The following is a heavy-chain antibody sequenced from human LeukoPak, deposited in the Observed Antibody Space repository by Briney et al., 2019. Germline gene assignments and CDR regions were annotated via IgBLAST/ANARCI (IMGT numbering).Heavy chain of an antibody. V-gene: IGHV3-30-3*01. CDR3: ARTGNYYGSGSYYNPFDY. Sequence: GGSLRLSCAASGFTFSGCSMHWVRQAPGKGLEWVAFISCDGSNKFYADSVKGRFTVSRDNSKNTLYLELNSLRAEDTAVYYCARTGNYYGSGSYYNPFDYWGQGTLVTISS. CDR2: ISCDGSNK. J-gene: IGHJ4*02. CDR1: GFTFSGCS. D-gene: IGHD3-10*01.